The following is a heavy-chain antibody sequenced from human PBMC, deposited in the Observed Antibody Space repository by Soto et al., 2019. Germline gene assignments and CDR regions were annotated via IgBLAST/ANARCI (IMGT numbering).Heavy chain of an antibody. D-gene: IGHD5-12*01. CDR2: INPNSGGT. CDR3: AREEVATTYYYYYGMDV. V-gene: IGHV1-2*04. Sequence: ASVKVSCEASGYTFTGYYMRWVRQAPGQGLEWMGWINPNSGGTNYAQKFQGWVTMTRDTSISTAYMELSRLGSDDTAVHYCAREEVATTYYYYYGMDVWGQGTTVTVSS. CDR1: GYTFTGYY. J-gene: IGHJ6*02.